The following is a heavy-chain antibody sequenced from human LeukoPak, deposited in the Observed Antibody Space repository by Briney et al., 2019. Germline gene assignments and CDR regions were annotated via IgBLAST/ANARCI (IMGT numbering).Heavy chain of an antibody. CDR1: GYTFTDYY. Sequence: ASVKVSCKASGYTFTDYYIHWVRQAPGQGLEWMGIINPSGGSTSYAQKFQGRVTMTRDTSTSTVYMELSSLRSEDTAVYYCARDGYSSGWYFSYYYYYMDVWGKGTTVTISS. CDR3: ARDGYSSGWYFSYYYYYMDV. CDR2: INPSGGST. V-gene: IGHV1-46*01. J-gene: IGHJ6*03. D-gene: IGHD6-19*01.